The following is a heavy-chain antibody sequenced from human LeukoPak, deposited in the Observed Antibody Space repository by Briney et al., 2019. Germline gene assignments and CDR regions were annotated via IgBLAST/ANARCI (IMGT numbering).Heavy chain of an antibody. CDR2: ISSSSSYI. V-gene: IGHV3-21*01. CDR1: GFTFSTYA. Sequence: GGSLRLSCAASGFTFSTYAMSWVRQAPGKGLEWVSSISSSSSYIHYADSVKGRFTISRDNAKNSLYLQMNSLRAEDTAVYYCARDGYSEIDYWGQGTLVTVSS. CDR3: ARDGYSEIDY. D-gene: IGHD5-24*01. J-gene: IGHJ4*02.